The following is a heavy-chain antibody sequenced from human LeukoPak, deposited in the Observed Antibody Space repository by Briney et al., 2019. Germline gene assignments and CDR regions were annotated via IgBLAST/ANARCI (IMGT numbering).Heavy chain of an antibody. CDR3: ARRATVREDYFDY. CDR2: IGRDGSQK. Sequence: PGGSLRHSCAASGFTFSRFWMSWVRQAPGKGLEWVANIGRDGSQKAYVDTMKGRFTISRDNAKNSLHLEMNSLRGEDTAVYYCARRATVREDYFDYWGQGTLVTVSS. CDR1: GFTFSRFW. D-gene: IGHD4-17*01. V-gene: IGHV3-7*05. J-gene: IGHJ4*02.